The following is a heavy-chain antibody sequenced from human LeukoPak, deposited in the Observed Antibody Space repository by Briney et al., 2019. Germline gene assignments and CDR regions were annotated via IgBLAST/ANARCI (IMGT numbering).Heavy chain of an antibody. CDR2: SDPEDGET. CDR3: ARERQASPVYDFWSGYSGSALFDY. CDR1: GYALTELS. V-gene: IGHV1-24*01. Sequence: ASVKVSCKVSGYALTELSMHWVRQAPGKGLEWMGGSDPEDGETIYAQRFQGRVTMTEDTSTDTAYMELSSLRSEDTAVYYCARERQASPVYDFWSGYSGSALFDYWGQGTLVTVSS. D-gene: IGHD3-3*01. J-gene: IGHJ4*02.